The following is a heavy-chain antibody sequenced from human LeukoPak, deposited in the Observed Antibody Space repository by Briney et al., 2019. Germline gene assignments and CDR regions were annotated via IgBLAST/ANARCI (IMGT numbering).Heavy chain of an antibody. V-gene: IGHV3-30*02. D-gene: IGHD6-6*01. J-gene: IGHJ6*03. CDR2: IRHDGSDE. CDR1: GFTFGSYG. CDR3: ARKKSVYRSSSSTYYYMDV. Sequence: GGSLRLSCAASGFTFGSYGVHWVRQAPGKGLEWVAFIRHDGSDEYYADSVKGRFTISRDNSKSTLYLQMNSLRAENTAVYHCARKKSVYRSSSSTYYYMDVWGKGTTVTVSS.